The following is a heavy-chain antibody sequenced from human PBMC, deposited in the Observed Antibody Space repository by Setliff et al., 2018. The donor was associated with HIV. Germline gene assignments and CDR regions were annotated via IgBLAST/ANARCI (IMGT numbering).Heavy chain of an antibody. CDR2: IYYSGST. Sequence: NPSETLSLTCTVSGGSISSYYWSWIRQPPGKGLEWIGYIYYSGSTNYNPSLKSRVTISVDTSKNQFSLKLSSVTAADTAVYYCARQITMVRGVYQPYYYYMDVWGKGTTVTVSS. J-gene: IGHJ6*03. D-gene: IGHD3-10*01. CDR1: GGSISSYY. V-gene: IGHV4-59*08. CDR3: ARQITMVRGVYQPYYYYMDV.